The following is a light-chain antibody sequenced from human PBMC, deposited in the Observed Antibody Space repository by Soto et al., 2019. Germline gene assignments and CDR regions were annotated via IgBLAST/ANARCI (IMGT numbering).Light chain of an antibody. CDR3: QQYGSSPLT. CDR2: GAS. Sequence: ESVFTQSPCTLTLSPGERATLSCRASQSVSSSYLAWYQQKPGQAPRLLIYGASSRATGIPDRFSGSGSGTDFTLTISRLEPEDFAVYYCQQYGSSPLTFGGGTKVDI. V-gene: IGKV3-20*01. CDR1: QSVSSSY. J-gene: IGKJ4*01.